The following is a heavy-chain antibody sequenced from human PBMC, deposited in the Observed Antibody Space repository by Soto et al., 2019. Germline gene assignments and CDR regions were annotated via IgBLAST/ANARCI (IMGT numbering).Heavy chain of an antibody. V-gene: IGHV4-31*03. CDR3: ARTQGYCISDRCYSTSYAMDV. J-gene: IGHJ6*02. CDR1: GGSISSGNDY. Sequence: QVQLQESGPGLVKPSQTLSLTCNVSGGSISSGNDYWSWIRHHPGKGLEWIGYIYYNGNTYYNPSLKSRLTMLVDTSKNQFSLRLRSVTAADTAVYFCARTQGYCISDRCYSTSYAMDVWGQGTTVTVSS. CDR2: IYYNGNT. D-gene: IGHD2-15*01.